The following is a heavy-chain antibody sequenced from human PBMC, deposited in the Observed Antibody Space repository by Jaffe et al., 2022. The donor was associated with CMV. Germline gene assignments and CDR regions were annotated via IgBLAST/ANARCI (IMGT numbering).Heavy chain of an antibody. D-gene: IGHD4-17*01. V-gene: IGHV1-2*04. Sequence: QVQLVQSGAEVKKPGASVKVSCKASGYTFTGYYMHWVRQAPGQGLEWMGWINPNSGGTNYAQKFQGWVTMTRDTSISTAYMELSRLRSDDTAVYYCARTRFPGTVTSTDAFDIWGQGTMVTVSS. J-gene: IGHJ3*02. CDR3: ARTRFPGTVTSTDAFDI. CDR1: GYTFTGYY. CDR2: INPNSGGT.